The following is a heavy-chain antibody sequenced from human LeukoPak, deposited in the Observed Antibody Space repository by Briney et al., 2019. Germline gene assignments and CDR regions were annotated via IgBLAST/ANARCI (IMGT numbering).Heavy chain of an antibody. CDR2: ISSSSTI. CDR1: GFTFSSYS. D-gene: IGHD3-3*01. J-gene: IGHJ6*02. Sequence: GGSLRLSCAASGFTFSSYSMNWVRQAPGKGLEWVSYISSSSTIYYADSVKGRFTISRDNAKNSLYLQMNSLRDEDTSVYYCARDPSHYDFWSGSFDYYGMDVWGQGTTVTVSS. V-gene: IGHV3-48*02. CDR3: ARDPSHYDFWSGSFDYYGMDV.